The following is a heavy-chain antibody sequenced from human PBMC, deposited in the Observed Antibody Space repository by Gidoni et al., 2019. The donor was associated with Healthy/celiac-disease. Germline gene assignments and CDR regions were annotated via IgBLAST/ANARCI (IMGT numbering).Heavy chain of an antibody. CDR1: GGSFSGYY. CDR3: ARRAPLTMVRGVIWFDP. D-gene: IGHD3-10*01. J-gene: IGHJ5*02. CDR2: INHSGST. Sequence: QVQLQQWGAGLLKPSETLSLTCAVYGGSFSGYYWSWLRQPPGKGLEWIGEINHSGSTNYNPSLKSRVTISVDTSKNQFSLKLSSVTAADTAVYYCARRAPLTMVRGVIWFDPWGQGTLVTVSS. V-gene: IGHV4-34*01.